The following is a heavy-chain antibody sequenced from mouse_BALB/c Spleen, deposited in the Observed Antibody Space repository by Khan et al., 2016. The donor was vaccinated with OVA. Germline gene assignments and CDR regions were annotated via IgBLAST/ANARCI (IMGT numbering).Heavy chain of an antibody. CDR2: INPSNGGT. V-gene: IGHV1S81*02. J-gene: IGHJ3*01. Sequence: QVRLQQSGAELVKPGASVRLSCKASGYTFTSYYLYWVKQRPGQGLEWIGDINPSNGGTNFNEKFKSKATLTVDKSSSTAYMQLSSLTSEDSAVDYCTSAGYGTFAYWGQGTLVTVSA. CDR3: TSAGYGTFAY. D-gene: IGHD2-1*01. CDR1: GYTFTSYY.